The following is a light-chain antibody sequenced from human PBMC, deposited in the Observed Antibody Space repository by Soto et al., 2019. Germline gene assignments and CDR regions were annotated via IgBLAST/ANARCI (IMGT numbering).Light chain of an antibody. V-gene: IGLV1-40*01. CDR3: QSYDSSLSAPYV. CDR1: SSNIGAGYD. J-gene: IGLJ1*01. Sequence: QSVLTQAPSVSGAPGQRVTISCTGSSSNIGAGYDVHWYQKVPGTAPKLLIYGNNNRPSGVPDRFSGSKSGTSASLAITGLQAEHEADYYCQSYDSSLSAPYVFGTGTKVTVL. CDR2: GNN.